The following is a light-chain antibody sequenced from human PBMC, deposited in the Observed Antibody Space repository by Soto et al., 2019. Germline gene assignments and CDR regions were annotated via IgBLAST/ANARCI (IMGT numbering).Light chain of an antibody. Sequence: DIQMTQSPSSLSASVGDRVTITCRASQSISSYLNWYQQKPGKAPKLLIYAASSLQSGVPSRFSGSGSGTDFTLTISSLQPEDFATYYSQQKDTFGPGTKVDIK. CDR1: QSISSY. CDR3: QQKDT. V-gene: IGKV1-39*01. J-gene: IGKJ3*01. CDR2: AAS.